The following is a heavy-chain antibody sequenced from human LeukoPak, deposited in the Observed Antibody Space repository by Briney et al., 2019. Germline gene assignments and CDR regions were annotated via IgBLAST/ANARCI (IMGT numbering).Heavy chain of an antibody. D-gene: IGHD2-2*01. J-gene: IGHJ4*02. CDR2: IYYSGST. V-gene: IGHV4-39*02. CDR1: GGSIRNSHYF. CDR3: ATEDVVIPTATQRPLDY. Sequence: SETLSLTCTVSGGSIRNSHYFWGWVRQPPGKGLEWIGSIYYSGSTYYNPSLKSQVTISMDMSENHFSLNLSSVTAADTAFYYCATEDVVIPTATQRPLDYWGQGILVTVSS.